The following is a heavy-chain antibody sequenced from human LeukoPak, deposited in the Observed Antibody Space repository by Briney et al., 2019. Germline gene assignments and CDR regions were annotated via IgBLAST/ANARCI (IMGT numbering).Heavy chain of an antibody. CDR2: INHSGST. V-gene: IGHV4-34*01. CDR1: GGSFSGYY. CDR3: ARGYYDFWRLNWFDP. Sequence: SETLSLTCAVYGGSFSGYYWSWIRQPPRKGLEWIGGINHSGSTNYNPSLKSRVTISVDTSKNQFSLKLSSVTAADTAVYYCARGYYDFWRLNWFDPWGQGTLVTVSS. J-gene: IGHJ5*02. D-gene: IGHD3-3*01.